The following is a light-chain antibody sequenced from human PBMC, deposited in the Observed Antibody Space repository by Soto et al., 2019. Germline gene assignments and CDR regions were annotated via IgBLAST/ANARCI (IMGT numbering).Light chain of an antibody. CDR1: QSVSSSY. CDR3: QQYGSLLT. J-gene: IGKJ1*01. V-gene: IGKV3-20*01. Sequence: ETVLTQSPGTLSLSPGERATISCRASQSVSSSYLAWYQQKPGQAPRLLIYGASSRATGIPERISRSGSGTDFTLTISRLELEDFTVYYCQQYGSLLTFGQGTKVEIK. CDR2: GAS.